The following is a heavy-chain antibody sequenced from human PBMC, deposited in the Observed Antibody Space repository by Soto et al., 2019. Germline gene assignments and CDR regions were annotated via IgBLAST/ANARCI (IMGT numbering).Heavy chain of an antibody. V-gene: IGHV4-39*01. CDR2: IYYSGNA. D-gene: IGHD5-18*01. Sequence: QLQLQESGPGLVKPSETLSLTCTVSGGSISSSSYYWGWIRQPPGKGLEWIGSIYYSGNAYYNPSLKSRVTISVDTSKNQFSLKLTSVTAADTALYYCASPTPGYSYGYIFDYWGLGTLVTVSS. CDR1: GGSISSSSYY. J-gene: IGHJ4*02. CDR3: ASPTPGYSYGYIFDY.